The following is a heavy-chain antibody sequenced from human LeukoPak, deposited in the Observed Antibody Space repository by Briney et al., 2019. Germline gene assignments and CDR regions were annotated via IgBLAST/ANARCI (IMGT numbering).Heavy chain of an antibody. Sequence: GGSLRLSCTASGLTLSTYAMSWVRRTPGQGLEWVASLSASAGSTNYAVPAKGRFSIHRDDLHNTLHVQMISERGDDTAVYHCARGGEYGGHSIWPYWGQGTLVTVSS. J-gene: IGHJ4*02. CDR2: LSASAGST. CDR3: ARGGEYGGHSIWPY. D-gene: IGHD4-23*01. CDR1: GLTLSTYA. V-gene: IGHV3-23*01.